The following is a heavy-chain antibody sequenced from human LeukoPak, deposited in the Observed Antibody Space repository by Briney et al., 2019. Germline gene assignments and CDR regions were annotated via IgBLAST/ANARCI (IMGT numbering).Heavy chain of an antibody. CDR3: ARESEFSSSFDY. J-gene: IGHJ4*02. CDR1: GFTFSSYA. V-gene: IGHV3-21*04. D-gene: IGHD6-6*01. CDR2: IRNSDGVT. Sequence: GGSLRLSCAASGFTFSSYAMHWVRQAPGKGLEWVSGIRNSDGVTYYADSVRGRFTISTDNAKNSLYLQMNSLRAEDTALYYCARESEFSSSFDYWGQGTLVTVSS.